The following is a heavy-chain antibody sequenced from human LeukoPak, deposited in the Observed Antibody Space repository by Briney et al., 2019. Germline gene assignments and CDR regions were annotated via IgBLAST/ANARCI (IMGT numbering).Heavy chain of an antibody. CDR2: VYSSGNT. CDR1: GVPIDNYY. CDR3: ARQWGTRFDI. D-gene: IGHD3-16*01. Sequence: PSETLSLTCTVSGVPIDNYYWTWIRQPPGKRLEWIGYVYSSGNTNYNPSLKSRVTISFGTSKNQFSLKLSSVTAADTALYYCARQWGTRFDIWGQGTMVVVPS. J-gene: IGHJ3*02. V-gene: IGHV4-59*08.